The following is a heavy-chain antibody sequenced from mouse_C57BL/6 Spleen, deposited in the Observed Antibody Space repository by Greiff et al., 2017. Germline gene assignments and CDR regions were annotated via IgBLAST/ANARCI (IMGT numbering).Heavy chain of an antibody. V-gene: IGHV1-64*01. J-gene: IGHJ2*01. CDR2: IHPNSGST. CDR1: GYTFTSYW. Sequence: QVQLQQPGAELVKPGASVKLSCKASGYTFTSYWMRWVKQRPGQGLEWIGMIHPNSGSTNYNAKFKSTATLTVDNSSSTAYMQLSSLTSEDSAVYYCARDYYGSSSYWGKGTTLTVSS. D-gene: IGHD1-1*01. CDR3: ARDYYGSSSY.